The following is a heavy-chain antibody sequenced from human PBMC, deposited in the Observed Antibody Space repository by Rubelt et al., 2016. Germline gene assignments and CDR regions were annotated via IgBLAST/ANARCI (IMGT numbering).Heavy chain of an antibody. CDR2: IYYNGNT. CDR1: GGFINSHY. V-gene: IGHV4-59*11. D-gene: IGHD6-25*01. Sequence: QVQLQESGPGLVKPSETLSLTCTVSGGFINSHYWSWIRQPPGKGLEWIGYIYYNGNTKYNPSLKSRVTISKDTSKTQFSLKLSSVTAADTAVYYCARVRSSATMAPYYFDYWGQGTLVTVSS. CDR3: ARVRSSATMAPYYFDY. J-gene: IGHJ4*02.